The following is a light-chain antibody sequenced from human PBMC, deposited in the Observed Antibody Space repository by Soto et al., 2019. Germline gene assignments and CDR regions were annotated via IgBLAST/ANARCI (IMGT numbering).Light chain of an antibody. J-gene: IGLJ1*01. Sequence: QASLTQPSSLSGSPGQSVAISLTGNSRDVGSYNSVSWYQQYPGKAPKLMIHDVNNRPSGISDRFSGSKSGNTASLTISGLQAEDEADYYCSSFTSSTSYVFGTGTKVTVL. CDR3: SSFTSSTSYV. CDR2: DVN. V-gene: IGLV2-14*03. CDR1: SRDVGSYNS.